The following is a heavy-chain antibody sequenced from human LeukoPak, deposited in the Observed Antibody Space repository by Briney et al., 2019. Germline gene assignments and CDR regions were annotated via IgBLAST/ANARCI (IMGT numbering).Heavy chain of an antibody. J-gene: IGHJ4*02. CDR2: VKTKTDGGTI. CDR1: GITFSDAW. Sequence: GGSLRLSCTTSGITFSDAWMSWVRQAPGKGLEWVGRVKTKTDGGTIDYAAPVKGRFTISRDDSKSTLYLQMSSLKTEDTGIYYCTTIGRLVRGMLHCWGRGTLVTVSS. V-gene: IGHV3-15*01. CDR3: TTIGRLVRGMLHC. D-gene: IGHD3-10*01.